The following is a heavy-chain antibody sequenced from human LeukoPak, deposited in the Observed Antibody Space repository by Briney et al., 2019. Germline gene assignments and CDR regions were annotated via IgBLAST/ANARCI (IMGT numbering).Heavy chain of an antibody. D-gene: IGHD3-3*01. CDR2: ISYDGSNK. V-gene: IGHV3-30*04. Sequence: GGSLRLSCAASGFTFSSYAMHWVRQAPGKGLEWVAVISYDGSNKYYADSVKGRFTISRDNSKNTLYLQMNSLRAEDTAVYYCARRVPPYYYGMGVWGQGTTVTVSS. CDR3: ARRVPPYYYGMGV. CDR1: GFTFSSYA. J-gene: IGHJ6*02.